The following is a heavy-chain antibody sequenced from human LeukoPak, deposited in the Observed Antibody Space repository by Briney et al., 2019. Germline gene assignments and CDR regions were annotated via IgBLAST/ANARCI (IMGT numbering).Heavy chain of an antibody. V-gene: IGHV3-7*01. D-gene: IGHD5-24*01. CDR1: ALSFETYW. CDR2: INEDGSEK. J-gene: IGHJ6*03. CDR3: AGGETMDV. Sequence: GGSLRLTCGARALSFETYWMSWVRQAPGKGPEWVANINEDGSEKHYVGSVRGRFTISRDNADNSLHLQMNSLRPADMAVYYCAGGETMDVWGKGTTVTVSS.